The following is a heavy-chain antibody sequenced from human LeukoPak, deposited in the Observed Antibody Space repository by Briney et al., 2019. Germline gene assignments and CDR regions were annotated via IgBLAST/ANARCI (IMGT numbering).Heavy chain of an antibody. CDR3: AKGDDYYDSHSGPDRGASDI. CDR1: GFTFSSYS. Sequence: GGSLRLSCAASGFTFSSYSMDWVRQAPGKGLERVSSISSSSSYIYYADSVKGRFTISRDNAKNSLYLQMNSLRAEDTAVYYCAKGDDYYDSHSGPDRGASDIWGQGTMVTVSS. J-gene: IGHJ3*02. V-gene: IGHV3-21*01. CDR2: ISSSSSYI. D-gene: IGHD3-22*01.